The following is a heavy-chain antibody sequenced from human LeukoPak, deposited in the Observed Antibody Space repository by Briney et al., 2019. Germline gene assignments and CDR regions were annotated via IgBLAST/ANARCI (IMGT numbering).Heavy chain of an antibody. Sequence: PGGSLRLSCAASGFTFSSYAMHWVRQAPGKGLEWVAVISYDGSNKYYADSVKGRFTISRDNSKNTLYLQMNSLRAEDTAVYYCARLFRNGMDVWGQGTTVTVSS. CDR1: GFTFSSYA. CDR3: ARLFRNGMDV. J-gene: IGHJ6*02. CDR2: ISYDGSNK. V-gene: IGHV3-30-3*01.